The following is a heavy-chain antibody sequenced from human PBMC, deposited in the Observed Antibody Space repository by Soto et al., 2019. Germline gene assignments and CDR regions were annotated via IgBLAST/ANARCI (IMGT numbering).Heavy chain of an antibody. V-gene: IGHV3-72*01. CDR2: TRNKANSYTT. CDR1: GFTFSDHY. Sequence: EVQLVESGGGLVQPGGSLRLSCAASGFTFSDHYRDWVRQAPGKGLEWVGRTRNKANSYTTEYAASVKGRDTIARDDSKDSLYLQMNSLKTEDTAVYYCARVDDSSGYYLDYWGQGTLVTVSS. J-gene: IGHJ4*02. D-gene: IGHD3-22*01. CDR3: ARVDDSSGYYLDY.